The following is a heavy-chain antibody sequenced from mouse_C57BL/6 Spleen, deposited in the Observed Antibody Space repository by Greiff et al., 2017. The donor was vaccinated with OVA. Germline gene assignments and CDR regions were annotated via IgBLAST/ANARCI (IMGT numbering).Heavy chain of an antibody. D-gene: IGHD1-1*01. CDR3: ARSIGGVYYGSSYWYFDV. Sequence: QVQLQQSGPELVKPGASVKISCKASGYAFSSSWMNWVKQRPGQGLEWIGRIYPGDGDTNYNGKFKGKATLTADKSSSTAYMQLSSLTSEDSAVYFCARSIGGVYYGSSYWYFDVGGTGTTVTVAS. CDR2: IYPGDGDT. CDR1: GYAFSSSW. J-gene: IGHJ1*03. V-gene: IGHV1-82*01.